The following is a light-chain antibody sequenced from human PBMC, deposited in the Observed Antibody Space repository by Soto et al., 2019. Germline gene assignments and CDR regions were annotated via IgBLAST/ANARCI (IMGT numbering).Light chain of an antibody. V-gene: IGKV3-15*01. CDR3: QQSHNWPLS. J-gene: IGKJ4*01. Sequence: EIVMTQSPATLSVSPGEGATLSCRASQTVSSNLAWYQQRPGQAPRLLIYGASTRATGTPARFSGSGSGTEFTLTISSLQSEDFAVYYCQQSHNWPLSFGGGTKVEIK. CDR1: QTVSSN. CDR2: GAS.